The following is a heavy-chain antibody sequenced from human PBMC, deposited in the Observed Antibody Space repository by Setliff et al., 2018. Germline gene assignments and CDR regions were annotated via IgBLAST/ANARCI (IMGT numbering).Heavy chain of an antibody. CDR3: AISTLSICSGGSCPNAFDV. Sequence: GASVKVSCKASTYIFNSYGISWVRQAPGHGLEWMGWISNYNDITNYAQRFQGRVTLTKDTSTSAAYMELRSLRSDDSAVYYCAISTLSICSGGSCPNAFDVWGQGTMVTVS. J-gene: IGHJ3*01. CDR2: ISNYNDIT. CDR1: TYIFNSYG. D-gene: IGHD2-15*01. V-gene: IGHV1-18*01.